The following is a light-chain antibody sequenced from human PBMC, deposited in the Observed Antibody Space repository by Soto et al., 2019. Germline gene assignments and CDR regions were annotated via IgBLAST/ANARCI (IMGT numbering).Light chain of an antibody. J-gene: IGKJ1*01. CDR1: QTISSW. V-gene: IGKV1-5*03. Sequence: DIQMTQSPSTLSGSVGDRVTITCRASQTISSWLAWYQQKPGKAPKLLIYKASSLESGVPSRFSGSGSGTEFTLTISSLQPDDLASYYCQHYKTYPWTFGQGTKV. CDR2: KAS. CDR3: QHYKTYPWT.